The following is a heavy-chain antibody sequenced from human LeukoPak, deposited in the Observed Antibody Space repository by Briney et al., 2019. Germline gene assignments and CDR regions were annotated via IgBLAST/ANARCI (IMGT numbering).Heavy chain of an antibody. CDR1: GSTLSSYS. CDR2: ISISGSTI. J-gene: IGHJ4*02. Sequence: GGSLRLSCAATGSTLSSYSMNWVRQAPGKGLEWVSHISISGSTIHYADSVRGRFTISRDSAKNSLYLQMNSLRADDTAVNYCSTAKFDYWGQGTLLTVSS. V-gene: IGHV3-48*01. CDR3: STAKFDY.